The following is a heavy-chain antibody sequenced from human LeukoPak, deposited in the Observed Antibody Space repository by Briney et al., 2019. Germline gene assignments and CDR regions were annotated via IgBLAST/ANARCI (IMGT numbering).Heavy chain of an antibody. V-gene: IGHV4-39*02. J-gene: IGHJ4*02. Sequence: SETLSLTCTVSGGSISSSSYYWGWIRQPPGKGLEWIGSIYYSGSTYYNPSLKSRVTISVDTSKNQFSLKLSSVTAADTAVYYCARDQDGTGTTDFDYWGQGTLVTVSS. D-gene: IGHD1-7*01. CDR2: IYYSGST. CDR3: ARDQDGTGTTDFDY. CDR1: GGSISSSSYY.